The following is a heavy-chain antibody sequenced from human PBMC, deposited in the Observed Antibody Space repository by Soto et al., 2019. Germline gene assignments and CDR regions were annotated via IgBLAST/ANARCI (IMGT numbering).Heavy chain of an antibody. CDR3: SRGRHSSNWSGYYFDF. CDR1: GFTFRDYG. D-gene: IGHD2-2*01. V-gene: IGHV3-49*03. CDR2: IRSKAHGGTT. J-gene: IGHJ4*02. Sequence: GGSLRLSCTASGFTFRDYGMSWFGQAPGKGLEWVGFIRSKAHGGTTEYAASVKGRVTVSRDDSKSIAYLQMSSLKIEDTAVFYCSRGRHSSNWSGYYFDFWGQGTLVTVSS.